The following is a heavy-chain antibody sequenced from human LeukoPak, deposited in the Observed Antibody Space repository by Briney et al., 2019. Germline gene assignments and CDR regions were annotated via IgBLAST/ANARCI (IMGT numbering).Heavy chain of an antibody. CDR1: GGSISSGDYY. CDR2: IYYSGST. Sequence: KPSETLSLTCTVSGGSISSGDYYWSWIRQPPGKGLEWIRYIYYSGSTYYNPSLKSRVTISVDTSKNQFSLKLSSVTAADTAVYYCARAGGDYGYYYYGMDVWGQGTTVTVSS. D-gene: IGHD4-17*01. CDR3: ARAGGDYGYYYYGMDV. V-gene: IGHV4-30-4*01. J-gene: IGHJ6*02.